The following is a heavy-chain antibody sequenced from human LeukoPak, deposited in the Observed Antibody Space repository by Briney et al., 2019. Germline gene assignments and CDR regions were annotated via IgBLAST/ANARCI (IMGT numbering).Heavy chain of an antibody. CDR1: GGSITTDTNN. CDR2: IYSSGST. D-gene: IGHD3-22*01. CDR3: ARDVYYSDSSGYYLRGWFDP. V-gene: IGHV4-61*02. Sequence: SETLSLTCIVSGGSITTDTNNWSWIRQPAGKGLEWIGRIYSSGSTKYNPSLKSRVTISVDTSKNQFSLKLRSVTAADTAVYYCARDVYYSDSSGYYLRGWFDPWGQGTLVTVSS. J-gene: IGHJ5*02.